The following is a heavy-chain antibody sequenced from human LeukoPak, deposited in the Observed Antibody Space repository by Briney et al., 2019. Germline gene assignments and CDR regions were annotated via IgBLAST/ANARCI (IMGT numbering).Heavy chain of an antibody. J-gene: IGHJ5*02. Sequence: SETLSLTCTVSGYSISSGYYWGWIRQPSGKGLEWIGSIYHSGSTYYNPSLKSRVTISVDTSKNQFSLKLSSVTAADTAVYYCARDEYSSSWPCNWFDPWGQGTLVTVSS. CDR1: GYSISSGYY. CDR3: ARDEYSSSWPCNWFDP. D-gene: IGHD6-13*01. V-gene: IGHV4-38-2*02. CDR2: IYHSGST.